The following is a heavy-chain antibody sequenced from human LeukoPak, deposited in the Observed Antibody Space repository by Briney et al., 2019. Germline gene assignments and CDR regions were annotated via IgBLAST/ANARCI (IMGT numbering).Heavy chain of an antibody. CDR2: INHDGSDK. CDR3: ARGIRVPGH. Sequence: PGGSLRLSCAASGFTFSSYSMTWVRQAPRKGLEGVATINHDGSDKYYVDSVKGRFTISRDNAKNSLYLQMNSLRAEDTAVYYCARGIRVPGHWGQGTLVTVSS. D-gene: IGHD2-21*01. V-gene: IGHV3-7*01. J-gene: IGHJ4*02. CDR1: GFTFSSYS.